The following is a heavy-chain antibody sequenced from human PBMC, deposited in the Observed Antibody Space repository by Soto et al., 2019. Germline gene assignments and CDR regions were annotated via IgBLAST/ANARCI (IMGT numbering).Heavy chain of an antibody. CDR2: ISYDGSNK. J-gene: IGHJ4*02. V-gene: IGHV3-30*03. Sequence: GGSLRLSCAASGFTFSSYGMHWVRQAPGKGLEWVAVISYDGSNKYYADSVKGRFTISRDNSKNTLYLQMNSLRAEDTAVYYCARHSYLAARPDFDYWGQGTLVTVSS. CDR3: ARHSYLAARPDFDY. CDR1: GFTFSSYG. D-gene: IGHD6-6*01.